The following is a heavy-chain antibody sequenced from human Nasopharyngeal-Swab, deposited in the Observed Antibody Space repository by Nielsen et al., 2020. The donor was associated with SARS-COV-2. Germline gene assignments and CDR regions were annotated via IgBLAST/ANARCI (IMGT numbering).Heavy chain of an antibody. CDR1: GYDFTLYG. CDR3: AREGEYGAYDAPDY. J-gene: IGHJ4*02. Sequence: SVTVSCKASGYDFTLYGVSLVRQSPGQGLALMGVIVPALVLPNYAQKFRGRVTISSDRSTTTSYLELSSLRSEDTAIYYCAREGEYGAYDAPDYWGQGTLVTVSS. D-gene: IGHD5-12*01. CDR2: IVPALVLP. V-gene: IGHV1-69*10.